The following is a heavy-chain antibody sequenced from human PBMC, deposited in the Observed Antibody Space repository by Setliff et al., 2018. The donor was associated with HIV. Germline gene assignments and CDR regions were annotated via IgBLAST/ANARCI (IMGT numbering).Heavy chain of an antibody. CDR3: AKGGYYDSTGYYYYYLYYLDE. CDR2: VIPIFGTA. CDR1: GDTFNSYA. Sequence: ASVKVSCKASGDTFNSYAISWVRQAPGQGLEWMGGVIPIFGTANYAQKFQGGVTITADESTSTAYMELSSLRSEDTAVYYCAKGGYYDSTGYYYYYLYYLDEWGKGTTVTVSS. D-gene: IGHD3-22*01. J-gene: IGHJ6*03. V-gene: IGHV1-69*13.